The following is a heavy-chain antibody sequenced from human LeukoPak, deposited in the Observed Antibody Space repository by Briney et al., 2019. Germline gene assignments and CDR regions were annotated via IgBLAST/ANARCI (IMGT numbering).Heavy chain of an antibody. Sequence: ASVKVSCKASGYSFGGFGINWVRQAPGQGLEWLGWINPNSGGTNYPQKFQGRVTMTRDTSISTAYMELSRLRSDDTAVYYCARDWIPGSFDAFDIWGQGTMVTVSS. CDR3: ARDWIPGSFDAFDI. CDR2: INPNSGGT. V-gene: IGHV1-2*02. J-gene: IGHJ3*02. D-gene: IGHD2-2*03. CDR1: GYSFGGFG.